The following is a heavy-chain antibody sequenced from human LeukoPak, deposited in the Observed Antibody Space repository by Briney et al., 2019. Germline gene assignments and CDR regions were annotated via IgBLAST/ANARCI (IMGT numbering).Heavy chain of an antibody. J-gene: IGHJ4*02. D-gene: IGHD3-16*01. CDR2: INQDGSEE. Sequence: AGGSLRLSCAASGFTFSKYWMTWVRQAPGKGLEWVGNINQDGSEENYVDSVKGRFTISRDNAKNSLFLQRNSLRVEDTAVYYCAKGYIDYVLIFGYWGQGTLVTVSS. CDR1: GFTFSKYW. CDR3: AKGYIDYVLIFGY. V-gene: IGHV3-7*01.